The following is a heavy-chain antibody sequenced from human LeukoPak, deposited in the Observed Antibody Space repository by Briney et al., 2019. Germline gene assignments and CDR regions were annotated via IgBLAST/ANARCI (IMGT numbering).Heavy chain of an antibody. Sequence: PGGSLRLSCAASGFAFSSYGMSWVRQAPGKGLEWVSAISGSGGSTYYADSVKGRFTISRDNSKNTLYLQMNSLRAEDTAVYYCVKSGSSRMDVWGKGTTVTISS. D-gene: IGHD6-19*01. CDR3: VKSGSSRMDV. CDR2: ISGSGGST. V-gene: IGHV3-23*01. CDR1: GFAFSSYG. J-gene: IGHJ6*04.